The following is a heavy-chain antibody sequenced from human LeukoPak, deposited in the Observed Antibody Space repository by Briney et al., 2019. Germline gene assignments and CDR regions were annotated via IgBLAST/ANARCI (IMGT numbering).Heavy chain of an antibody. D-gene: IGHD2-15*01. CDR1: GFTFSSYS. CDR2: ISSSSSTI. J-gene: IGHJ4*02. Sequence: GGSLRLSCAASGFTFSSYSMHWARQAPGKGLEWVSYISSSSSTIYYADSVKGRFTISRDNAKSSLYLQMISLRDEDTAVYYCARGGEGATHYWGQGTLVTVSS. V-gene: IGHV3-48*02. CDR3: ARGGEGATHY.